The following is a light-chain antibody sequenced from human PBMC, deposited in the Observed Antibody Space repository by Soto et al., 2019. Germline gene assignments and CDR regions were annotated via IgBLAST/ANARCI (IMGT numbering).Light chain of an antibody. V-gene: IGKV3-15*01. CDR2: GAS. CDR1: QSVSSN. CDR3: QQYNNWPPSYT. J-gene: IGKJ2*01. Sequence: EIVMTQSPATLSVSPGERATLSCRASQSVSSNLAWYQQKPGQAPRLLIYGASTRATGIPARFSGSGSGTGFTHTISSLQSEDFAVYYCQQYNNWPPSYTVGQGTKLEIK.